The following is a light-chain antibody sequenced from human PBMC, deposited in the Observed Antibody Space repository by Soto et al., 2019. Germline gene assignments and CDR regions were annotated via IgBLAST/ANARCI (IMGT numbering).Light chain of an antibody. J-gene: IGLJ2*01. CDR2: VGTGGIVG. V-gene: IGLV9-49*03. Sequence: QSVLTQPPSASASLGASVTLTCTLSSGYSNYKVDWYQQRPGKGPRFVMRVGTGGIVGSKGDGIPDRFSVLGSGLNRYLTIKNIQEEDESDYHCGADLGSGINFVFGGGTQLTVL. CDR3: GADLGSGINFV. CDR1: SGYSNYK.